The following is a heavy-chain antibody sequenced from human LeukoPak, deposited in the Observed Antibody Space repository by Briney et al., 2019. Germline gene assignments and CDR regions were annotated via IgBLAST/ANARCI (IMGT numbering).Heavy chain of an antibody. D-gene: IGHD2-15*01. CDR3: ARVTQLDAFDI. V-gene: IGHV1-2*02. CDR1: GYTFTGYY. Sequence: GASVKVSCEASGYTFTGYYIHWVRQAPGQGLEWMGWINPTTGGTNYAQNFQGRVTMTRDTSINTAYMELSRLRSDDTAVFYCARVTQLDAFDIWGQGTMVTVSS. J-gene: IGHJ3*02. CDR2: INPTTGGT.